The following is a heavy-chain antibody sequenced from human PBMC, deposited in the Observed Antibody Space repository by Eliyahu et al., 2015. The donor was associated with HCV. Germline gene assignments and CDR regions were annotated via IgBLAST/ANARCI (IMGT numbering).Heavy chain of an antibody. CDR1: GFTFTSSA. CDR2: IVVGSGNT. CDR3: AAEMATIGSFDY. Sequence: QMQLVQSGPEVKKPGTSVKVSCKASGFTFTSSAVQWVRQARGQRLEWIGWIVVGSGNTXYXQKFQERVTITRDTSTSTAYMELSSLRSEDTAVYYCAAEMATIGSFDYWGQGTLVTVSS. J-gene: IGHJ4*02. D-gene: IGHD5-24*01. V-gene: IGHV1-58*01.